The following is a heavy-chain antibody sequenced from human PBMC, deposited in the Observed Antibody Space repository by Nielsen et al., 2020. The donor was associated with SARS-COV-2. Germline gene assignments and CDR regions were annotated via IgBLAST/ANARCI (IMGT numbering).Heavy chain of an antibody. V-gene: IGHV3-30-3*01. J-gene: IGHJ4*02. CDR1: GFTFSSYA. Sequence: GESLKISCSASGFTFSSYAMHWVRQAPGKGLEWVAVISYDGSNKYYADSVKGRFTISRDNSKNTLYLQMNSLRAEDTAVYYCARGSYGSGSYLRYWGQGTLVTVSS. D-gene: IGHD3-10*01. CDR3: ARGSYGSGSYLRY. CDR2: ISYDGSNK.